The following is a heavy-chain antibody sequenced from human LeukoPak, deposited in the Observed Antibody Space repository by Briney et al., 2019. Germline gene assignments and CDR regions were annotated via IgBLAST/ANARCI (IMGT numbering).Heavy chain of an antibody. J-gene: IGHJ4*02. CDR3: ARHGWVAAAGTAY. CDR2: INHSGST. D-gene: IGHD6-13*01. V-gene: IGHV4-39*01. Sequence: SQTLSLTCIVSNGSITSGGYYWSWIRQPPGKGLEWIGEINHSGSTNYNPSLKSRVTISVDTSKNQFSLKLSSVTAADTAVYYCARHGWVAAAGTAYWGQGTLVTVSS. CDR1: NGSITSGGYY.